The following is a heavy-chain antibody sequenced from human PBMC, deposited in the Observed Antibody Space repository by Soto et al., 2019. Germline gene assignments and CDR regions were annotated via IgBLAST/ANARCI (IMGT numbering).Heavy chain of an antibody. CDR1: GFSFSTCG. Sequence: GGSLRLSCEASGFSFSTCGMHWVRQAPGKGLEWVAAIFHDGSEKYYAHSVKGRFAISRDNSKNTLYLQMSSLRAEDTAVYYCARDPADILTGYPDYWGQGTLVTVSS. J-gene: IGHJ4*02. CDR3: ARDPADILTGYPDY. CDR2: IFHDGSEK. D-gene: IGHD3-9*01. V-gene: IGHV3-33*01.